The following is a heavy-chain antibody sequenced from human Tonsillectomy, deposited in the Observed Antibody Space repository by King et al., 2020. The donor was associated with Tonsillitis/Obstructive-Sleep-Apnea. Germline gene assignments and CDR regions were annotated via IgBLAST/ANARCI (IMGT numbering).Heavy chain of an antibody. CDR2: VSGSGGRA. CDR1: GFTFGTYG. Sequence: VQLVESGGSLVHPGGSLRLSCAASGFTFGTYGISWVRQAPGKGLEWVSDVSGSGGRAYYADSVKGRLTISRDNSKNTLHLQMDSLRAEDTAVYYCAKRTLSGDFDCWGQGTLVTVSS. CDR3: AKRTLSGDFDC. V-gene: IGHV3-23*04. D-gene: IGHD1-26*01. J-gene: IGHJ4*02.